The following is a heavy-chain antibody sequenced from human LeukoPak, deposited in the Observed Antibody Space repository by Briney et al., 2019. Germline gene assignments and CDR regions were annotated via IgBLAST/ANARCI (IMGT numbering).Heavy chain of an antibody. D-gene: IGHD3-10*01. CDR2: IYYSGST. Sequence: SETLSLTCTVSGGSVSSGSYYWSWIRQPPGKGLEWIGYIYYSGSTNYNPSLKSRVTISVDTSKNQFSLKLSSVTAADTAVYYCARDYYGSGSYPNQNYGMDVWKQRDDSHRFV. J-gene: IGHJ6*04. CDR1: GGSVSSGSYY. V-gene: IGHV4-61*01. CDR3: ARDYYGSGSYPNQNYGMDV.